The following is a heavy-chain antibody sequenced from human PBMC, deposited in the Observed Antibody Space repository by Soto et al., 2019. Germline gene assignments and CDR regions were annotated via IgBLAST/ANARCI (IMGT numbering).Heavy chain of an antibody. J-gene: IGHJ5*02. CDR3: ARSPITMVRGGNWFDH. CDR2: IYYSGST. D-gene: IGHD3-10*01. Sequence: TXETRALTCTVAGGSVSSGSCYWSWIRQPPGKGLEWIGYIYYSGSTNYNPSLKSRVTISVDTSKNQFSLKLSSVTAADTAVYYCARSPITMVRGGNWFDHWGQGTLVTVSS. CDR1: GGSVSSGSCY. V-gene: IGHV4-61*01.